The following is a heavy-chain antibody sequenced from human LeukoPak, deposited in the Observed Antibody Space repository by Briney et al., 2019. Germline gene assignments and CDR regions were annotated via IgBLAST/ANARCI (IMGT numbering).Heavy chain of an antibody. V-gene: IGHV3-11*04. CDR1: GFTFRDYY. J-gene: IGHJ4*02. CDR2: ISRSGDTL. Sequence: GGSLRLSCAASGFTFRDYYMTWIRQAPGKGLEWISYISRSGDTLYYADTVEGRFTISRDNAKNSLYLQMNSLRAEDTAVYYCAKEYYSSGPIDYWGQGTLVTVSS. CDR3: AKEYYSSGPIDY. D-gene: IGHD6-19*01.